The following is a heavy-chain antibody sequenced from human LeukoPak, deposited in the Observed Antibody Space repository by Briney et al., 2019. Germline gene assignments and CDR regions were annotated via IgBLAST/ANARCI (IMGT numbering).Heavy chain of an antibody. CDR3: VKAPFDRSGYYLDY. CDR2: TSGSGGST. J-gene: IGHJ4*02. V-gene: IGHV3-23*01. Sequence: GGSLRLSCAASGFTFSSYVMSWVRQAPGKGLEWVSATSGSGGSTYYADSVKGRFTISRDNSKNTLCLQMNSLRAEDTAVYYCVKAPFDRSGYYLDYWGQGTLVTVSS. CDR1: GFTFSSYV. D-gene: IGHD3-22*01.